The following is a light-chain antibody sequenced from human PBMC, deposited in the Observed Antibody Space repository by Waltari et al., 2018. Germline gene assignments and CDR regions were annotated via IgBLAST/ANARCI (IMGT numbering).Light chain of an antibody. CDR1: SGHSSNV. CDR3: ETGGHCTWV. V-gene: IGLV4-69*01. CDR2: VNSDGSH. J-gene: IGLJ3*02. Sequence: QLVVTQSPSASAPLGASVKLTCTLSSGHSSNVLAWLQQRPEKGPRYLMKVNSDGSHSKGDESPDRFSGASSGAERYLAISSLQSDEEADYYCETGGHCTWVFRGGTKLTVL.